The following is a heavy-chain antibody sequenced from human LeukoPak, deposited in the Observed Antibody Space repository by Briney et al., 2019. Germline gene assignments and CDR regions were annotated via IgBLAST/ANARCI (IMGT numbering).Heavy chain of an antibody. Sequence: GGSLRLSCAASGFTFSSYGMHWVRQAPAKGLEWVAIIWYDGSNKYYADSVKGRFNTSRDNSKNTLYLPMNSLRGEVTAVYYCVKDGTTVFTLNYFDYWGQGTLVTVSS. CDR2: IWYDGSNK. V-gene: IGHV3-33*06. CDR1: GFTFSSYG. CDR3: VKDGTTVFTLNYFDY. J-gene: IGHJ4*02. D-gene: IGHD4-17*01.